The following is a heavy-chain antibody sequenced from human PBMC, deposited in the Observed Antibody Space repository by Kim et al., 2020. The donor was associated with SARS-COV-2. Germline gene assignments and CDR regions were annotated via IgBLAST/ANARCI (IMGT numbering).Heavy chain of an antibody. Sequence: GGSLRLSCTASGFTFGDYAMSWFRQAPGKGLEWVGFIRSKAYGGTTEYAASVKGRFTISRDDSKSIAYLQMNSLKTEDTAVYYCKGGLWGVRDNWFDPWGQGTLVTVSS. CDR2: IRSKAYGGTT. V-gene: IGHV3-49*03. D-gene: IGHD3-16*01. CDR1: GFTFGDYA. CDR3: KGGLWGVRDNWFDP. J-gene: IGHJ5*02.